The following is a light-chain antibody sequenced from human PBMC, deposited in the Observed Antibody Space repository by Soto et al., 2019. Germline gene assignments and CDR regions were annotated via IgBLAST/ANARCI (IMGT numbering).Light chain of an antibody. CDR2: GAS. CDR1: QSVSRN. J-gene: IGKJ4*01. Sequence: EIVMTQSPSTLSVSPGERATLSCRASQSVSRNLAWYQQKPGQAPRLLIYGASTRATDIAARISGSGAGTEFTHTISSLQSEDFAVYYCQQYNKWPLTFGGGTKVEIK. CDR3: QQYNKWPLT. V-gene: IGKV3-15*01.